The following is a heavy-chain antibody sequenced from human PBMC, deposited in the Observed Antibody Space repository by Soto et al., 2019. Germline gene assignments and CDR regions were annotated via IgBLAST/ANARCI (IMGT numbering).Heavy chain of an antibody. CDR1: GGTFSSYA. D-gene: IGHD3-22*01. V-gene: IGHV1-69*13. CDR3: ARDLTPKVIPIQVVVPTSDY. J-gene: IGHJ4*02. CDR2: IIPIFGTA. Sequence: ASVKVSCKACGGTFSSYAISWVRQAPGQGLEWMGGIIPIFGTANYAQKFQGRVTITADESTSTAYMELSSLRSEDTAVYYCARDLTPKVIPIQVVVPTSDYWCQGTLVTVSS.